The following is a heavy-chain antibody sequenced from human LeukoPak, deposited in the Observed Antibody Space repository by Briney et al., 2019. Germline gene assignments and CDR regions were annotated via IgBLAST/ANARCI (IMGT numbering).Heavy chain of an antibody. Sequence: SETLSLTCTVSGVSISSYYWSWIRQPAGKGLEWIGRIHTSGSTNYNPSLKSRVTMSVDTSKNQFSLTLSSVTAADTAVYYCARDQYYYDSSGYLTFDYWGQGTLVTVSS. J-gene: IGHJ4*02. D-gene: IGHD3-22*01. CDR1: GVSISSYY. CDR3: ARDQYYYDSSGYLTFDY. V-gene: IGHV4-4*07. CDR2: IHTSGST.